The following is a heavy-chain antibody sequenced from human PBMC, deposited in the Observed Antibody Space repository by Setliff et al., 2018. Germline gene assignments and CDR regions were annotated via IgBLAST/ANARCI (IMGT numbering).Heavy chain of an antibody. J-gene: IGHJ4*02. V-gene: IGHV3-9*01. CDR2: ISWNSGRI. CDR3: AKDIKKWAVAGLRVGDY. CDR1: GFTFDDYA. Sequence: QSGGSLRLSCAASGFTFDDYAIHWVRQAPGKGLEWVSGISWNSGRIGYADSVKGRFTISRDNAKNSLFLQMNSLRPEDTALYYCAKDIKKWAVAGLRVGDYWGQGTLVTVSS. D-gene: IGHD6-19*01.